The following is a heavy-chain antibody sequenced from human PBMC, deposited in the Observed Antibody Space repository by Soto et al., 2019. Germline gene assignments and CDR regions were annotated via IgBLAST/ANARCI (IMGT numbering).Heavy chain of an antibody. D-gene: IGHD3-16*01. CDR2: ISSSSYI. CDR1: GFTFSSYS. Sequence: GGSLRLSCAASGFTFSSYSMNWVRQAPGKGLEWVSSISSSSYIYYADSVKGRFTISRDNAKNSLYLQMNSLRAEDTAVYYCAREVQGGYYYMDVWGKGTTVTVSS. CDR3: AREVQGGYYYMDV. V-gene: IGHV3-21*01. J-gene: IGHJ6*03.